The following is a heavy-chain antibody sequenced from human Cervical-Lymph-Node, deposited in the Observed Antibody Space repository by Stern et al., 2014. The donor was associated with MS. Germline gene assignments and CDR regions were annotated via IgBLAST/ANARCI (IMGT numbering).Heavy chain of an antibody. CDR2: IFPGGSDI. Sequence: EVQLVESGPEVKRPGESLKISCQASGYTFTSYWIGWVRQMPGKGLEWIAIIFPGGSDIRPSPSFQGQATISADKSSSTAYLQWNNLKASDTAIYYCARQRYFDYWGQGTLVTVSS. V-gene: IGHV5-51*01. CDR3: ARQRYFDY. J-gene: IGHJ4*02. CDR1: GYTFTSYW.